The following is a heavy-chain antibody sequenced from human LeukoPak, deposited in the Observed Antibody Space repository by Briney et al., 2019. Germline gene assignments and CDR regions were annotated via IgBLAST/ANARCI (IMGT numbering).Heavy chain of an antibody. CDR1: GFTLNDYA. CDR2: IYWNSDRI. D-gene: IGHD3-9*01. CDR3: TRDLMDYDVSTGLHHYYMDV. Sequence: PGRSLRLSCTASGFTLNDYAMHWVRQAPGKGLEWVSGIYWNSDRIDYADSVRGRFTISRDNAKNTLYLQMNTLRVEDTAVYYCTRDLMDYDVSTGLHHYYMDVWGQGTTVTVSS. V-gene: IGHV3-9*01. J-gene: IGHJ6*02.